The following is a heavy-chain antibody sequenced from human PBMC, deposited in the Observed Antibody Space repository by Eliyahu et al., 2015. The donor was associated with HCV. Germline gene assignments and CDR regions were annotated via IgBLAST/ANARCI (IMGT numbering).Heavy chain of an antibody. V-gene: IGHV3-49*04. J-gene: IGHJ4*02. CDR1: GFTFGDYA. CDR2: IRSEGHGGTT. Sequence: EVQFVESGGGLVQPGRSLRLSCTASGFTFGDYAMTWVRQAPGKGLEWVGGIRSEGHGGTTEYAASVNGRFTISRDDSKTIAYLQMNSLKTEDTGIYFCARGRWELPYWGQGTLVTVSS. CDR3: ARGRWELPY. D-gene: IGHD1-26*01.